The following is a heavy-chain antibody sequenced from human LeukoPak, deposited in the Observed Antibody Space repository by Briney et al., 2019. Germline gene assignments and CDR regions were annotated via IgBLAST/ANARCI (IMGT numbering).Heavy chain of an antibody. J-gene: IGHJ4*01. Sequence: GGSLRLSCVGSGFTFNSYAMSWVRQRPGQGPEWVSMISSSGDTTDYAESVKDRFTISRDNAKNTLYLQIESPRGEDTAIYFCAKDPRAMGRYFFDDWGQGTLVTVSP. CDR1: GFTFNSYA. V-gene: IGHV3-23*01. CDR3: AKDPRAMGRYFFDD. D-gene: IGHD3-16*01. CDR2: ISSSGDTT.